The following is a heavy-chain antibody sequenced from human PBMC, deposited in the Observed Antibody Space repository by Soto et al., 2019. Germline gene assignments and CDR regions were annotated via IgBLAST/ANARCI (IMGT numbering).Heavy chain of an antibody. CDR3: AHSRGSIAARPGSLRTAYFDY. CDR2: IYWNDDK. CDR1: GFSLSTSGVG. Sequence: QITLKESGPTLVKPTQTLTLTCTFSGFSLSTSGVGVGWIRQPPGKALEGLALIYWNDDKRYSPSLKSRLTITKDTSKKQEDHTMTNMDPVATATYYCAHSRGSIAARPGSLRTAYFDYWGQGTLVTVSS. D-gene: IGHD6-6*01. J-gene: IGHJ4*02. V-gene: IGHV2-5*01.